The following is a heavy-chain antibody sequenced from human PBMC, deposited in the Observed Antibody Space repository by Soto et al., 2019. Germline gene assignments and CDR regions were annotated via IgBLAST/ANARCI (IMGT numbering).Heavy chain of an antibody. CDR3: LCYDYYYYGMDV. D-gene: IGHD2-8*01. J-gene: IGHJ6*02. CDR2: IIPIFGTA. V-gene: IGHV1-69*13. Sequence: VASVKVSCKASGGTFSSYAISWVRQAPGQGLEWMGGIIPIFGTANYAQKFQGRVTITADESTSTAYMELSSLRSEDTAVYYCLCYDYYYYGMDVWGQGTTVTVSS. CDR1: GGTFSSYA.